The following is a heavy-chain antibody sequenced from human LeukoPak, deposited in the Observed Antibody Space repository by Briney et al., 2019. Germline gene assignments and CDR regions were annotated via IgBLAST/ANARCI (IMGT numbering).Heavy chain of an antibody. CDR1: GGSISSNY. CDR2: IYYTGST. V-gene: IGHV4-59*01. Sequence: SETLSLTCTVSGGSISSNYWTWIRQPPGKGLEWIGNIYYTGSTTYNPSLKSRVTISLDTSKTQFSLKLSSVTAADTAVYYCARARVVIKHHYYYYMDVWGKGTTVTVSS. D-gene: IGHD3-3*01. J-gene: IGHJ6*03. CDR3: ARARVVIKHHYYYYMDV.